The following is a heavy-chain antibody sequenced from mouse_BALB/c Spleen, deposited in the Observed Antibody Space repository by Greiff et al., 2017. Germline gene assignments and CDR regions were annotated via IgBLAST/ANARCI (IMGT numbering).Heavy chain of an antibody. CDR2: INPGSGGT. V-gene: IGHV1-54*01. CDR1: GYAFTNYL. CDR3: AREPDEAWFAY. J-gene: IGHJ3*01. Sequence: QVQLQQPGAELVRPGTSVKVSCKASGYAFTNYLIEWVKQRPGQGLEWIGVINPGSGGTNYNEKFKGKATLTADKSSSTAYMQLSSLTSDDSAVYFCAREPDEAWFAYWGQGTLVTVSA.